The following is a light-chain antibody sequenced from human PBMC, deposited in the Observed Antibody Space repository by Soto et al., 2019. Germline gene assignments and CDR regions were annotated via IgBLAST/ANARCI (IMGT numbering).Light chain of an antibody. Sequence: QSVLTQPPSASGTPGQRVNISCSGSSSNIGIKTVNWYHQLPGTAPKLLIYSNNQRPSGVPDRFSGSKSVTSASLAISGLQSEDEADYYCAAWDDSLNGGVFGGGTKVTVL. CDR2: SNN. V-gene: IGLV1-44*01. J-gene: IGLJ3*02. CDR3: AAWDDSLNGGV. CDR1: SSNIGIKT.